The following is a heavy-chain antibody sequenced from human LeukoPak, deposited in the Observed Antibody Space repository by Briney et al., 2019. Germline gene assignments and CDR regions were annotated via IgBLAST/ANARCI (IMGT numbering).Heavy chain of an antibody. CDR3: ARDRAIFGVVKWGDY. Sequence: GGSLRLSCAASGFTFSSYYMSWVRQAPGKGLEWVANIKQDGSEKYYVDSVKGRFTISRDNAKNSLYLQMNSLRAEVTAVYYCARDRAIFGVVKWGDYWGQGTLVTVSS. V-gene: IGHV3-7*01. D-gene: IGHD3-3*01. CDR2: IKQDGSEK. J-gene: IGHJ4*02. CDR1: GFTFSSYY.